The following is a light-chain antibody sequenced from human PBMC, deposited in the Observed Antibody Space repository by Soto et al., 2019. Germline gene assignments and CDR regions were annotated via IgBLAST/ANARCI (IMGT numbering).Light chain of an antibody. CDR1: QSVTTR. Sequence: EIVMTQSPSTLSVSPASGFTLSCRASQSVTTRLAWYQHKPGQAPTLLMSGASNRASGVPVRFSGSGSGTDFALTITRLEPEDFALYYCQQYSGSPITFGLGTRLEIK. CDR2: GAS. CDR3: QQYSGSPIT. V-gene: IGKV3D-15*01. J-gene: IGKJ5*01.